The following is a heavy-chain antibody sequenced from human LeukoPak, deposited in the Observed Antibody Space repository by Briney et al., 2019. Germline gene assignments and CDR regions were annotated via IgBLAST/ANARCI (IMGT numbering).Heavy chain of an antibody. D-gene: IGHD5-12*01. CDR2: INHSVST. Sequence: SETLSLTSAVYVGAFSGYYWSCIPEPPGKGLWWIGEINHSVSTNYKPSLKSRVTISVDTSKNQFSLQLRSVTAADTAVYYCARRGYANDYWGQGTLVTVSS. J-gene: IGHJ4*02. CDR1: VGAFSGYY. CDR3: ARRGYANDY. V-gene: IGHV4-34*01.